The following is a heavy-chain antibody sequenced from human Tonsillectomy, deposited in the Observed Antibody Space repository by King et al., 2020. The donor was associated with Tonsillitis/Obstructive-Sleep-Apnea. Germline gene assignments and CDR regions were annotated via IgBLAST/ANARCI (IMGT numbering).Heavy chain of an antibody. Sequence: VQLVESGGGSVKPGGSLRLSCAASGYTFSDYYMSWIRQAPGKGLEWVSYISSSGSTIYYADSVKGRFTISRDNAKNSLNLQMNSQRAEDTAVYYCARDLDRRGWYWHFDLWGRGTLVTASS. J-gene: IGHJ2*01. CDR1: GYTFSDYY. CDR2: ISSSGSTI. V-gene: IGHV3-11*01. CDR3: ARDLDRRGWYWHFDL. D-gene: IGHD6-19*01.